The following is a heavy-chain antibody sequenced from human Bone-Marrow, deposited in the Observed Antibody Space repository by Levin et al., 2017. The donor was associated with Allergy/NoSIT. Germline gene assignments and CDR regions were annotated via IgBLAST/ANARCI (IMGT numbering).Heavy chain of an antibody. CDR2: ISWHSATI. J-gene: IGHJ4*02. V-gene: IGHV3-9*01. D-gene: IGHD1-7*01. CDR1: GFTFDDYA. CDR3: VKDIRITGTTGYYFDT. Sequence: SLKISCAASGFTFDDYAMHWVRQAPGKGLEWVSGISWHSATIVYADSVKGRFTISRDNAKNSLHLQMTSLRPEDTAFYYCVKDIRITGTTGYYFDTWGQGTLVTVSS.